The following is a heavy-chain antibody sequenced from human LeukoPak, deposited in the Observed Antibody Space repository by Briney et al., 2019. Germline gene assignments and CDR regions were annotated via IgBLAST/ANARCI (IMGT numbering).Heavy chain of an antibody. V-gene: IGHV4-59*01. CDR2: IYYSGST. CDR1: GGSISGFY. J-gene: IGHJ5*02. Sequence: SETLSLTCTVSGGSISGFYWSWIRPPPGKGLEWIGYIYYSGSTNYNPSLKSRVTISVDTSKNQFSLKLSSVTAADTAVYYCARGGNWFDPWGQGTLVTVSS. CDR3: ARGGNWFDP.